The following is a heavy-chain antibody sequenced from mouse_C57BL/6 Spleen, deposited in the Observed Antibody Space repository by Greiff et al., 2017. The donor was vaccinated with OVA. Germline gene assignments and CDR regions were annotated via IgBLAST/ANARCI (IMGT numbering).Heavy chain of an antibody. CDR3: ARGRYFDV. V-gene: IGHV5-4*03. CDR1: GFTFSSYA. J-gene: IGHJ1*03. Sequence: EVKVVESGGGLVKPGGSLKLSCAASGFTFSSYAMSWVRQPPEKRLEWVATISDGGSYTYYPDNVKGRFTISRDNAKNNLYLQMSHLKSGDTAMYYCARGRYFDVWGTGTTVTVSS. CDR2: ISDGGSYT.